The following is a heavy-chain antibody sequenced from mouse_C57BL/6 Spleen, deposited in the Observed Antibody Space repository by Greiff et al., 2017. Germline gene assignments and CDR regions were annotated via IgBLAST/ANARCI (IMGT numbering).Heavy chain of an antibody. CDR2: IWRGGST. CDR1: GFSLTSYG. D-gene: IGHD2-1*01. V-gene: IGHV2-5*01. J-gene: IGHJ4*01. CDR3: AKDDYGKGDAMDY. Sequence: VQLQESGPGLVKPSQCLSITCPVSGFSLTSYGVHWVRQSPGKGLEWLGVIWRGGSTDYNAAFMSRLSSTKNNSKSQVFFQMNSLQADDTAIYYCAKDDYGKGDAMDYWGQGTSVTVSA.